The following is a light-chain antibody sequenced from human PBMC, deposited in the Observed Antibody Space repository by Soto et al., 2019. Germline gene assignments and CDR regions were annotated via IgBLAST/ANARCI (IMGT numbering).Light chain of an antibody. J-gene: IGKJ4*01. V-gene: IGKV1-27*01. Sequence: DFQMSQAASTRYENVGNRVTMNSRASQAISNYLAWYQQKPGKAPTLLIHAASTLQSVVPARVSGSGSGTDFTLTISSLQPEDVATYYCQEYNSVPLSFGGGTKVDI. CDR2: AAS. CDR3: QEYNSVPLS. CDR1: QAISNY.